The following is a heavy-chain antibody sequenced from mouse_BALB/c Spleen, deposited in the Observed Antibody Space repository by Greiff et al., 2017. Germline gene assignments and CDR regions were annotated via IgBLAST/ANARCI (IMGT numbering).Heavy chain of an antibody. D-gene: IGHD1-1*01. Sequence: QVQLQQSGPELVRPGESVKISCKGSGYTFTDYAMHWVKQSHAKSLEWIGVISIYYDNTNYNQKFKGKATMTVDKSSSTAYMELARLTSEDSAIYYCASYGSSLYYDAMDYWGQGTSVTVSS. CDR1: GYTFTDYA. J-gene: IGHJ4*01. CDR3: ASYGSSLYYDAMDY. V-gene: IGHV1-67*01. CDR2: ISIYYDNT.